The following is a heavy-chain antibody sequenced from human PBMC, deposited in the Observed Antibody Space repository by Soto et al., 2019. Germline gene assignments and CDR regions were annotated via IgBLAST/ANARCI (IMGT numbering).Heavy chain of an antibody. J-gene: IGHJ3*02. V-gene: IGHV3-23*01. Sequence: GSLSRPYTASKFTFSNHGMCLILQNPGKGLDWVSAISVSGGSTYYADSVRGRFTISRDNSNNILYLQMNSLRAEDTAVYYCAKDSGLPDFGRVIHAFDICGQGTMVTVSS. CDR1: KFTFSNHG. CDR2: ISVSGGST. CDR3: AKDSGLPDFGRVIHAFDI. D-gene: IGHD3-10*01.